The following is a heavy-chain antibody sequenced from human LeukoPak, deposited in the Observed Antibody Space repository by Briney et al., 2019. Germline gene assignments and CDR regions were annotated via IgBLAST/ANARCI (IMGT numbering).Heavy chain of an antibody. Sequence: GESLKISCKGSGFRFTSYWICWVRQMPGKGLEWMGIIYPGDSDTRYNPSFQGQVTISADKSISTAYLQWSSLKASDTAMYCCARGRDYGDNHFDYWGQGTLVTVSS. V-gene: IGHV5-51*01. CDR1: GFRFTSYW. J-gene: IGHJ4*02. CDR2: IYPGDSDT. D-gene: IGHD4-17*01. CDR3: ARGRDYGDNHFDY.